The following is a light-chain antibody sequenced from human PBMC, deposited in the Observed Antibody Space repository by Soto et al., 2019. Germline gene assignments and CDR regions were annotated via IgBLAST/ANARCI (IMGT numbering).Light chain of an antibody. CDR3: QQYGSSPQWT. Sequence: EIVLTQSPGTLSLSPGERATLSCRASQSVSSSYLAWYQQKPGQAPRLLIYGASIRSTGIPDRFSGSGSGTDFTHTISRLEPEDFAVYYCQQYGSSPQWTFGQGTKVEIK. CDR2: GAS. CDR1: QSVSSSY. J-gene: IGKJ1*01. V-gene: IGKV3-20*01.